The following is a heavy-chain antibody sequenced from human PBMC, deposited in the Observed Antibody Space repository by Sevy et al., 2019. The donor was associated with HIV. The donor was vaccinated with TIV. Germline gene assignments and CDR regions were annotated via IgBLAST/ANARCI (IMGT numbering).Heavy chain of an antibody. CDR2: ISGSGGST. CDR1: GFTFSSYA. CDR3: AKCNYYDSSGYYTL. Sequence: GGSLRLSCAASGFTFSSYAMSWVRQAPGKGLEWVSAISGSGGSTYYADSVKGRFTISRDNSKNTLYLQMNSLRAEDTAVYYCAKCNYYDSSGYYTLWGQGTLVTASS. D-gene: IGHD3-22*01. J-gene: IGHJ4*02. V-gene: IGHV3-23*01.